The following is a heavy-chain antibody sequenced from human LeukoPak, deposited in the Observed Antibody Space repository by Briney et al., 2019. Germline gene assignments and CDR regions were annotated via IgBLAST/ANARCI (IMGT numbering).Heavy chain of an antibody. CDR3: ARRPNYYESSGYYFYFDY. Sequence: SETLSLTCTLSGRSIGISSYYWGWIPQPPGKGLEGIGTIYYSGSTYYNPDLKSRLTISVDTSKNQFSLKLSFVTAEDTAVYYCARRPNYYESSGYYFYFDYWGQGTLVTVSS. D-gene: IGHD3-22*01. V-gene: IGHV4-39*01. CDR2: IYYSGST. CDR1: GRSIGISSYY. J-gene: IGHJ4*02.